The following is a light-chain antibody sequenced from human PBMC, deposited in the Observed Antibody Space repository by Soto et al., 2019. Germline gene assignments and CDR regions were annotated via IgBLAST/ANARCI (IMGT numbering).Light chain of an antibody. CDR1: QSVSSL. Sequence: EIVLTQSPATLSLSPGERATLSCRASQSVSSLLAWYQQKSGQPPRLLISDASNRATGVPARFSGRGSGTDFTLIISSLAPEDFAVYYCQQKNNWPLSFGGGTKVEIK. CDR2: DAS. CDR3: QQKNNWPLS. V-gene: IGKV3-11*01. J-gene: IGKJ4*01.